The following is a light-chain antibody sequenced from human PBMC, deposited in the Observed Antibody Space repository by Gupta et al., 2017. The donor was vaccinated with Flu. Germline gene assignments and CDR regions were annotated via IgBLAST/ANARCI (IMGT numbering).Light chain of an antibody. CDR3: QQNGSYPQVT. Sequence: EIVLTQSPGTLSLSPGERATLSCRASQSVSSSYLAWYKQKPGQAPRRLIYGASISDTGITDRFSGSGSGKDFTLTISRREQEDFAVYYCQQNGSYPQVTFGQGTRLEIK. CDR2: GAS. V-gene: IGKV3-20*01. J-gene: IGKJ5*01. CDR1: QSVSSSY.